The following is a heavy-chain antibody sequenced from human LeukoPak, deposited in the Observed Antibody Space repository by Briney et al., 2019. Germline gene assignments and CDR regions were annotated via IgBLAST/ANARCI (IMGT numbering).Heavy chain of an antibody. CDR2: MNPNSGST. D-gene: IGHD5-12*01. Sequence: ASVRVSSKPSGYTFTSYDINSVRQATGQRLEGMGWMNPNSGSTGYAQKFQGRVTSTRNTSISTAYMELSGLRSEDTAVYYCARGRSTGYPYYFEYWGQGTLVTVSS. J-gene: IGHJ4*02. V-gene: IGHV1-8*03. CDR3: ARGRSTGYPYYFEY. CDR1: GYTFTSYD.